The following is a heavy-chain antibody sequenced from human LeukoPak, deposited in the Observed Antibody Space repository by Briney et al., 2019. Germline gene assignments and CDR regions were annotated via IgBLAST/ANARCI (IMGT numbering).Heavy chain of an antibody. J-gene: IGHJ3*02. D-gene: IGHD3-10*01. Sequence: GESLKISCKGSGYSFTSYWIGWVRQMPGKGLEWMGIIYPGDSDTRYGPSSQGQVTISADKSISTAYPQWSSLKASDTAMYYCVMVRGERDAFDIWGQGTMVTVSS. CDR1: GYSFTSYW. V-gene: IGHV5-51*01. CDR3: VMVRGERDAFDI. CDR2: IYPGDSDT.